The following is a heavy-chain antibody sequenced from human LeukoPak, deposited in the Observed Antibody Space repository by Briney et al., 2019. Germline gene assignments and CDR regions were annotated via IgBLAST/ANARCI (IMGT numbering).Heavy chain of an antibody. V-gene: IGHV1-46*01. D-gene: IGHD2-8*01. CDR3: ARDGIVPEDLYYYGMDV. Sequence: ASVTVSFTASGYTFTSYYMHWVRQAPGQGLEWMGIINPSGGSTSYAQKFQGRVTMTRDTSTSTVYMELSSLRSEDTAVYYCARDGIVPEDLYYYGMDVWGQGTAVTVSS. CDR2: INPSGGST. CDR1: GYTFTSYY. J-gene: IGHJ6*02.